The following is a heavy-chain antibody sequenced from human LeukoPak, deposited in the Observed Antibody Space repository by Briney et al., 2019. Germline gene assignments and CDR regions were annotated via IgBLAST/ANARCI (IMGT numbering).Heavy chain of an antibody. CDR1: GGSISSYY. CDR2: IYYPGST. J-gene: IGHJ4*02. CDR3: ARVLYSSPSN. D-gene: IGHD6-6*01. Sequence: SEALSLTCTVSGGSISSYYWSWIRQPPGKGLEWIGNIYYPGSTYYNPSLKSRVTISVDTSKNQFSLKLSSMTAADTAVYYCARVLYSSPSNWGQGTLVTVSS. V-gene: IGHV4-59*04.